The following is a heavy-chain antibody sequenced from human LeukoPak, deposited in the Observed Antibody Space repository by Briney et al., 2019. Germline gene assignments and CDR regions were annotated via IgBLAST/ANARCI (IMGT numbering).Heavy chain of an antibody. CDR1: GGSISSGDYY. V-gene: IGHV4-30-4*01. CDR2: IYYSGST. J-gene: IGHJ4*02. CDR3: ATEGLTGNFDY. Sequence: PSETLSLTCTVSGGSISSGDYYWSWSRQPPGKGLEWIGYIYYSGSTYYNPSLKSRVTISVDTSKNQFSLKLSSVTAADTAVYYCATEGLTGNFDYWGQGTLVTVSS. D-gene: IGHD1-14*01.